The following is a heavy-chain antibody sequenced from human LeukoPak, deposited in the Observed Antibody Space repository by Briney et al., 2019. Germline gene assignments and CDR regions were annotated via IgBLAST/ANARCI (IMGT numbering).Heavy chain of an antibody. CDR2: MKKDGSET. CDR3: GRHRSGSGTYFIDY. D-gene: IGHD3-10*01. J-gene: IGHJ4*02. V-gene: IGHV3-7*01. CDR1: GFTFSSYS. Sequence: GGSLRLSCVVSGFTFSSYSMIWVRQAPGKGLQWVANMKKDGSETKYVESVKGRFTISRDNAKNSLYLQMNSLRAEDTAVYYCGRHRSGSGTYFIDYWGQGTLVSVSS.